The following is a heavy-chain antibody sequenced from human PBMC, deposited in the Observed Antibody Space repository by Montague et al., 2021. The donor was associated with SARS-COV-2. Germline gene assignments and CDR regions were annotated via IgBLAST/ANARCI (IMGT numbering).Heavy chain of an antibody. CDR2: ISTSGSTI. V-gene: IGHV3-48*03. J-gene: IGHJ3*02. Sequence: SLRLSCAATGFTFPTSAFNWVRQAPGKGLEWISFISTSGSTIYXXXSXXXRFXISRDNAKDSLYLQLNSLTVEATAVYYCARVAPSVEDRVYKNAFDIWGQGTLVTVSS. CDR1: GFTFPTSA. D-gene: IGHD3-10*01. CDR3: ARVAPSVEDRVYKNAFDI.